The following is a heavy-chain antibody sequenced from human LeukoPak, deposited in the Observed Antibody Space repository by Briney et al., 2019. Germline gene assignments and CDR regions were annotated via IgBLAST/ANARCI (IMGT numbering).Heavy chain of an antibody. V-gene: IGHV1-2*02. CDR1: GYTFTGYY. J-gene: IGHJ4*02. Sequence: ASVKVSFKASGYTFTGYYMHWVRQAPGQGLEWMGWINPISGGINYAQRFQSRVTMTRDTSISTAYMELSRLRSDDRAVFYFARAYTGSEAFGYSGQGTLVTVPS. D-gene: IGHD5-12*01. CDR3: ARAYTGSEAFGY. CDR2: INPISGGI.